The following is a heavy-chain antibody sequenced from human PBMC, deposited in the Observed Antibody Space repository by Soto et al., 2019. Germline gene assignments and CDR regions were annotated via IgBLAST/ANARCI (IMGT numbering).Heavy chain of an antibody. CDR1: GGSISSYY. Sequence: SETLSLTCTVSGGSISSYYWSWIRQPPGKGLEWIGYIYYSGSTNYNPSLKSRVTISVDTSKNQFSLKLSSVTAADTAVYYCARTTGYYVYYYYYMDVWGKGTTVTVS. CDR3: ARTTGYYVYYYYYMDV. D-gene: IGHD3-9*01. J-gene: IGHJ6*03. V-gene: IGHV4-59*01. CDR2: IYYSGST.